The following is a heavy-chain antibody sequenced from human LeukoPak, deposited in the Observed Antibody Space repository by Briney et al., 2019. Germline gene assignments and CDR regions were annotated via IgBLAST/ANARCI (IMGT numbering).Heavy chain of an antibody. Sequence: PSETLSLTCTVSGGSISSYYWSWIRQPPGKGLEWIGYIYYSGSTNYNPSLKSRVTISVDTSKNQFSLKLSSVTAADTAVYYCARGASGWYGIESQGYWGQGTLVTVSS. CDR1: GGSISSYY. CDR2: IYYSGST. V-gene: IGHV4-59*01. CDR3: ARGASGWYGIESQGY. D-gene: IGHD6-19*01. J-gene: IGHJ4*02.